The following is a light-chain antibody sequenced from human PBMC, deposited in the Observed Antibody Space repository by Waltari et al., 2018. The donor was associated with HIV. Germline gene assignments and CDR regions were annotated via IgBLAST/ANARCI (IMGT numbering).Light chain of an antibody. CDR2: DVT. Sequence: QSALTQPASVSGSRGQSITMSCPGTSSAICAYNHFSWFQQRPGKAPKLIIYDVTDRPSGVSKRFSGSKSGITASLTISGLQADDEGDYYCSSYTASNTLWVFGGGTKLTVL. J-gene: IGLJ3*02. CDR3: SSYTASNTLWV. CDR1: SSAICAYNH. V-gene: IGLV2-14*03.